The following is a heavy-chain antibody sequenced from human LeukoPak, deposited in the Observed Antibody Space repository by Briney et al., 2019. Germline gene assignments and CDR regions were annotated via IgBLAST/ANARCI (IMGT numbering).Heavy chain of an antibody. CDR1: GGSISSSNW. Sequence: SGTLSLTCAVSGGSISSSNWWSWVRQPPGKGLEWIGEIYHSGSTYYNPSLKSRVTISVDRSKNHFSLKLTSVTAADTSVYYCARASIASAGTGAFDIWGQGTMVTVSS. CDR2: IYHSGST. CDR3: ARASIASAGTGAFDI. J-gene: IGHJ3*02. D-gene: IGHD6-13*01. V-gene: IGHV4-4*02.